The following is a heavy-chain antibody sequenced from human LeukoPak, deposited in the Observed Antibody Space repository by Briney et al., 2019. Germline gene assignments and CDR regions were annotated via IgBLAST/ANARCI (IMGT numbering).Heavy chain of an antibody. D-gene: IGHD2-2*03. Sequence: GGSLRLSCAASGFTFSSYWMSCVRQAPGKGLEWVAHIKQDGSEKYYVDSVKGRFTISRDNAKNSLYLQMNSLRAEDRAVYYCARDLGYCSSTSCQPWFDPWGQGTLVTVSS. CDR2: IKQDGSEK. CDR3: ARDLGYCSSTSCQPWFDP. V-gene: IGHV3-7*01. J-gene: IGHJ5*02. CDR1: GFTFSSYW.